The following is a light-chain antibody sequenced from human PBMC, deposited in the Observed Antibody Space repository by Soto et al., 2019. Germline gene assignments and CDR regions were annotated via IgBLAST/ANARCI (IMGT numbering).Light chain of an antibody. Sequence: QSVLTQPPSASEAPGLSVTISCSGSSSNIGSNYVYWYQQVPGAAPKLLIYSNNQRPSGVPDRFSGSKSGNTASLTISGLQAEDEADYYCCSYAGSYTSLVFGTGTKVTVL. CDR1: SSNIGSNY. V-gene: IGLV1-47*02. CDR3: CSYAGSYTSLV. CDR2: SNN. J-gene: IGLJ1*01.